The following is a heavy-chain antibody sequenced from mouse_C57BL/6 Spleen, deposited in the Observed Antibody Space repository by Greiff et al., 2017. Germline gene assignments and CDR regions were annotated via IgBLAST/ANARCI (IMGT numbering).Heavy chain of an antibody. J-gene: IGHJ2*01. CDR2: INPSTGGT. V-gene: IGHV1-42*01. CDR1: GYSFTGYY. Sequence: VQLKESGPELVKPGASVKISCKASGYSFTGYYMNWVKQSPEKSLEWIGEINPSTGGTTYNQKFKAKATLTVDKSSSTAYMQLKSLTSEDSAVYYCARAGVDYWGQGTTPTVSS. CDR3: ARAGVDY.